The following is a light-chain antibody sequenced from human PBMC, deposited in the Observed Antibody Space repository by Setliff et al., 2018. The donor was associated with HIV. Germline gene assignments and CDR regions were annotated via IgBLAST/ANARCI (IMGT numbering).Light chain of an antibody. Sequence: QSALAQPASVSGSPGQSIIISCTGTSSDVGGYKYVYWYQQHPGKAPKLMIYEVSNRPSGISNRFSGSKSGNTASLTISGLQAEDEADYYCSSYRSGNTLVFGTGTKVTVL. CDR3: SSYRSGNTLV. CDR2: EVS. CDR1: SSDVGGYKY. V-gene: IGLV2-14*01. J-gene: IGLJ1*01.